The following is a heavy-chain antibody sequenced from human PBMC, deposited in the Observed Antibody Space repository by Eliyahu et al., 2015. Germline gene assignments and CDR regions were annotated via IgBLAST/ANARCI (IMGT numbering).Heavy chain of an antibody. D-gene: IGHD6-13*01. J-gene: IGHJ4*02. Sequence: EVQLVESGGGLVQPGGSLXLSCAASGFTFSSYYMNWVRPAPGKGLEWVSSISGSSSGIYYGDSVKGRFTISRDNAKNLLFLQMNSLRVDDTAVYYCARGSDSSTWEGYWGQGTLVTVSS. CDR2: ISGSSSGI. CDR1: GFTFSSYY. CDR3: ARGSDSSTWEGY. V-gene: IGHV3-21*01.